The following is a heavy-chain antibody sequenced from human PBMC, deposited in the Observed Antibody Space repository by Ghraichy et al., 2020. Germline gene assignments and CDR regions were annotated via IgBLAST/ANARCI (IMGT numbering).Heavy chain of an antibody. D-gene: IGHD7-27*01. CDR1: GGSISSYY. V-gene: IGHV4-59*01. CDR2: IYYSGST. Sequence: SETLSLTCTVSGGSISSYYWSWIRQPPGKGLEWIGYIYYSGSTNYNPSLKSRVTISVDTSKNQFSLKLSSVTAADTAMYYCARAYLGNFDYWGQGTLVTVSS. CDR3: ARAYLGNFDY. J-gene: IGHJ4*02.